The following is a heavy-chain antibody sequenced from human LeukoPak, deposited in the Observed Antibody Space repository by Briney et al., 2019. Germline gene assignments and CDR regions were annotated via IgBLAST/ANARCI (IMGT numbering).Heavy chain of an antibody. V-gene: IGHV1-2*02. D-gene: IGHD4-17*01. Sequence: ASVKVSRKASGYTFTGYYMHWVRQAPGQGLEWMGWINPNSGGTNYAQKFQGRVTMTRDTSISTAYMELSRLRSDDTAVYYCARSHYGDYGYYYYYYMDVWGKGTTVTISS. CDR3: ARSHYGDYGYYYYYYMDV. CDR2: INPNSGGT. J-gene: IGHJ6*03. CDR1: GYTFTGYY.